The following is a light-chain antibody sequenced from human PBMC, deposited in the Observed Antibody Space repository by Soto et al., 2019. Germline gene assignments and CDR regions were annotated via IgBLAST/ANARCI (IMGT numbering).Light chain of an antibody. Sequence: EILLTQSPATLSSSPGERGTVSCWARQSVSRYLAWYQQKPGQAPRLLIYGASTRATGIPATFSGRGSGTEFTLTISSLPSDDSAVYFRQQYNKRPWTFGQGTKVDIK. CDR3: QQYNKRPWT. V-gene: IGKV3-15*01. CDR2: GAS. CDR1: QSVSRY. J-gene: IGKJ1*01.